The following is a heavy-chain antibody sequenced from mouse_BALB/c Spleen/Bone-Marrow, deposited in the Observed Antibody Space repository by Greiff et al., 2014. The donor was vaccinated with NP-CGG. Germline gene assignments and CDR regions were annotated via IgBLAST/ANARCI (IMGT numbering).Heavy chain of an antibody. J-gene: IGHJ4*01. D-gene: IGHD3-3*01. Sequence: DVKLVESGGGLVQPGGSRKLSCAASGFTFSSFGMHWVRQAPEKGLEWVACISSGSSTIYYADTMKGRFTISRDNPKNTLFLQMASLRSEDTAMYYCTRSGTLGSMDYWGQGTSVTVSS. CDR2: ISSGSSTI. V-gene: IGHV5-17*02. CDR3: TRSGTLGSMDY. CDR1: GFTFSSFG.